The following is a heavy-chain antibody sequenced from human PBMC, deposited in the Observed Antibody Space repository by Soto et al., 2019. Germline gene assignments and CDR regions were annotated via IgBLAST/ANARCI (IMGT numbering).Heavy chain of an antibody. CDR2: ISSEGSST. V-gene: IGHV3-74*01. CDR1: GVQLREYW. D-gene: IGHD6-19*01. J-gene: IGHJ5*02. CDR3: VRDQSVAGPTTLFDP. Sequence: GGSLSLSCAASGVQLREYWVHWVRQLPGKGLVWVSRISSEGSSTIYADSVKGRFTVSRDNAKNTLYLQMNSLRAEDTAVYYCVRDQSVAGPTTLFDPWGQGSLVTVSS.